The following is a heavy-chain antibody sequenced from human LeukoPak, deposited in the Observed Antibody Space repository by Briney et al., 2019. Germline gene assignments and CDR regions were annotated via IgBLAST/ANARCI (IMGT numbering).Heavy chain of an antibody. V-gene: IGHV4-59*01. CDR3: AREAKEMGADLYYDYYGMDV. J-gene: IGHJ6*02. CDR1: GGSISSYY. Sequence: PSETLSLTCTVSGGSISSYYWSWIRQPPGKGLEWIGYIYYSVSTNYNPSLNSRVTISVDTSKNQFSLKLSSVTAADTAVYYCAREAKEMGADLYYDYYGMDVWGQGTTVTVSS. D-gene: IGHD1-26*01. CDR2: IYYSVST.